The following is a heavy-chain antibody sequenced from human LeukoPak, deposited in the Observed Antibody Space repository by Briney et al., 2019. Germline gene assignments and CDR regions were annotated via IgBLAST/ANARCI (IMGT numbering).Heavy chain of an antibody. J-gene: IGHJ4*02. Sequence: PGGSLRLSCAASGFTVSSNYMSWVRQAPGKGLEWIGEINHSGSTNYNPSLKSRVTISVDTSKNQFSLKLSSVTAADTAVYYCARGSVRMGAFDYWGQGTLVTVSS. CDR2: INHSGST. CDR1: GFTVSSNY. D-gene: IGHD1-26*01. V-gene: IGHV4-34*01. CDR3: ARGSVRMGAFDY.